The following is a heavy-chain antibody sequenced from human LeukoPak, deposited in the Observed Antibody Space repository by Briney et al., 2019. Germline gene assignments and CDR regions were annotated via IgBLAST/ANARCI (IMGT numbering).Heavy chain of an antibody. CDR3: ASPRAERSTWYAVDY. CDR2: IYYSGST. V-gene: IGHV4-39*07. J-gene: IGHJ4*02. Sequence: SETLSLTCSVSGGSMVTTSDYWGWIRQPPGKGLEWIVSIYYSGSTNYNPSLKSRVTISVDKSKNQFSLKLSSVTAADTAVYYCASPRAERSTWYAVDYWGQGTLVTVSA. CDR1: GGSMVTTSDY. D-gene: IGHD6-13*01.